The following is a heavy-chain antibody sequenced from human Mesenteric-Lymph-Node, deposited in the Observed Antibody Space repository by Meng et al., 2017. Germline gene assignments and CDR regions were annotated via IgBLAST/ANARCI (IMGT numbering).Heavy chain of an antibody. D-gene: IGHD5-18*01. CDR2: ISVYSAN. CDR1: GYTFASYG. J-gene: IGHJ6*02. V-gene: IGHV1-18*04. CDR3: ARRRVDTAMVPFGYGMDV. Sequence: ASVKVSCKASGYTFASYGFTWVRQAPGQGLEWMGWISVYSANTPSYAQKIQGRVTMTTDTSTSTAYMELRSLRSDDTAVYYCARRRVDTAMVPFGYGMDVWGQGTTVTVSS.